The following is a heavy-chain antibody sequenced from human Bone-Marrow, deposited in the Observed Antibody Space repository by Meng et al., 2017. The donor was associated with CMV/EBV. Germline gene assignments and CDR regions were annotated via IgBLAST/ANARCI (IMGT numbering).Heavy chain of an antibody. CDR2: IYHSGST. CDR3: ARQGEWLLFPNYYYYGMDV. D-gene: IGHD3-3*01. V-gene: IGHV4-38-2*02. CDR1: GYSISSGYY. J-gene: IGHJ6*02. Sequence: SETLSLTCTVSGYSISSGYYWGWIRQPPGKGLEWIGSIYHSGSTYYNPPLKSRVTISVDTSKNQFSLKLSSVTAADTAVYYCARQGEWLLFPNYYYYGMDVCGQGTTVTVSS.